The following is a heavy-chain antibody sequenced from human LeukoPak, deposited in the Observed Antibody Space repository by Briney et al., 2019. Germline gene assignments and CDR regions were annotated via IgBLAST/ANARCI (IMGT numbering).Heavy chain of an antibody. J-gene: IGHJ4*02. CDR3: VRLDCSRTSCYFDY. CDR2: TRNKANSYTT. Sequence: GGSLRLSCAASGFTFSDHYMDWVRQAPGKGLEWVARTRNKANSYTTEYAASVKGRFTISRDDSKNSLCLQMTSLETEDTAVYYCVRLDCSRTSCYFDYWGQGTLVTVSS. D-gene: IGHD2-2*01. V-gene: IGHV3-72*01. CDR1: GFTFSDHY.